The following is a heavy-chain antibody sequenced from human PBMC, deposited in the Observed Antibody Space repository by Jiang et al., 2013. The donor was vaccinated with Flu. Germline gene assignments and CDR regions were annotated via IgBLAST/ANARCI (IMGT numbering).Heavy chain of an antibody. Sequence: ASGFTFSSYAMSWVRQAPGKGLEWVSAISGSGGSTYYADSVKGRFTISRDNSKNTLYLQMNSLRAEDTAVYYCAKDWVTMVRGVIDYWGQGTLVTVSS. J-gene: IGHJ4*02. D-gene: IGHD3-10*01. CDR3: AKDWVTMVRGVIDY. CDR1: GFTFSSYA. V-gene: IGHV3-23*01. CDR2: ISGSGGST.